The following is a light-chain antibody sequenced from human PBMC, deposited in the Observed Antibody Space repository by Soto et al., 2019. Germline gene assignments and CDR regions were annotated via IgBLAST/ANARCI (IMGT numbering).Light chain of an antibody. J-gene: IGKJ4*01. CDR1: QSVSNNY. CDR2: GAS. CDR3: QQRINWPPVT. V-gene: IGKV3D-20*02. Sequence: EIVLTQSPGTMSLSLGERATLSCRASQSVSNNYLAWYQKKPGQAPRLLIYGASNRATGIPDRFSGSGSGTDFTLTISSLEPEDFAVYYCQQRINWPPVTFGGGTKVDIK.